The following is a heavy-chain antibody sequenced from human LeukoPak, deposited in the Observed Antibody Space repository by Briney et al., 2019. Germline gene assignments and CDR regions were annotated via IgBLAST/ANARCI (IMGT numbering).Heavy chain of an antibody. Sequence: PSETLSLTCAVYGVSFSGYYWSWIRQPPGKGLEWIGEINHSGSTNYNPSLEGRVTISVDTSKNQFSVKLSSVTAADTAVYYCARSQNYYGSGDYWSQGTLVTVSS. CDR2: INHSGST. J-gene: IGHJ4*02. CDR3: ARSQNYYGSGDY. CDR1: GVSFSGYY. D-gene: IGHD3-10*01. V-gene: IGHV4-34*01.